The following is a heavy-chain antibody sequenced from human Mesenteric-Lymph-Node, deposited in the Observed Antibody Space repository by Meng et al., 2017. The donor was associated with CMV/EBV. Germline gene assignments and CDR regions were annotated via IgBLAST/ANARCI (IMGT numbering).Heavy chain of an antibody. CDR1: GFTFSSYG. V-gene: IGHV3-30*02. CDR2: IRYDGSNK. CDR3: AKDLSRSGPDRYFDL. J-gene: IGHJ2*01. D-gene: IGHD2-15*01. Sequence: GESLKISCAASGFTFSSYGMHWVRQAPGKGLEWVAFIRYDGSNKYYADSVKGRFTISRDNSKNTLYLQMNSLRAEDTAVYYCAKDLSRSGPDRYFDLWGRGTLVTVSS.